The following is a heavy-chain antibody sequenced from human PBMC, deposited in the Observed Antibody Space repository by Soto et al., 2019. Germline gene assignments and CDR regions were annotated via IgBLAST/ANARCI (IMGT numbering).Heavy chain of an antibody. D-gene: IGHD1-26*01. CDR2: ISWNSGSI. V-gene: IGHV3-9*01. CDR1: GFTFDDYA. CDR3: AKDMEQSPDAFDI. J-gene: IGHJ3*02. Sequence: EVQLVESGGGLVQPGRSLRLSCAASGFTFDDYAMHWVRQAPGKGLEWVSGISWNSGSIGYADSVKGRFTISRDNAKNALYLQMNSLRAEDTAWYYCAKDMEQSPDAFDIWGQGTMVTVSS.